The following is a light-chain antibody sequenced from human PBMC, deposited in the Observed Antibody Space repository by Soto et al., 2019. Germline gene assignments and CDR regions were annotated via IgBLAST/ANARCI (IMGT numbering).Light chain of an antibody. CDR1: QSISSW. Sequence: DIQMTQSPSILSASVGDRVTITCRASQSISSWLAWYQQKPGKAPNLLIHKASHLESGVPSRFSGSGSGTEFTLTISSLQPGDFATYYCQHYNTDPWTFGQGTKWIS. CDR3: QHYNTDPWT. CDR2: KAS. V-gene: IGKV1-5*03. J-gene: IGKJ1*01.